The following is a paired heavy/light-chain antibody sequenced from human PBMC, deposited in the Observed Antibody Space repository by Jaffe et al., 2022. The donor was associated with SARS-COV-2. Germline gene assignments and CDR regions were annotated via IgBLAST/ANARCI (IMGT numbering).Light chain of an antibody. Sequence: DIQMTQSPSSLSASVGDRVTITCRASQGVSNFLAWYQQKPGKVPKLLIYAASALQSGVPSRFSGSGSGTDFTLTISSLQPEDVATYYCQKYNGAPFTFGPGTKVDIK. J-gene: IGKJ3*01. CDR1: QGVSNF. CDR2: AAS. V-gene: IGKV1-27*01. CDR3: QKYNGAPFT.
Heavy chain of an antibody. CDR3: ARARYCTGGSCYVFDY. CDR2: ISSSSSYI. J-gene: IGHJ4*02. D-gene: IGHD2-15*01. V-gene: IGHV3-21*02. CDR1: GFSFSDYN. Sequence: EVQLVESGGGLVKPGGSLRLSCAASGFSFSDYNMNWVRQAPGKGLEWVSSISSSSSYIYYADSVKGRFTISRDNAKNSLYLQVNSLTVEDTAVYYCARARYCTGGSCYVFDYWGQGTLVTVSS.